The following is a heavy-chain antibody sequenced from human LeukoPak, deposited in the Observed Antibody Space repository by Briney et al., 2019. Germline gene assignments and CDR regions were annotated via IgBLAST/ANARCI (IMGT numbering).Heavy chain of an antibody. V-gene: IGHV4-34*12. CDR2: IIHSGST. CDR3: AREDGDYYFDY. Sequence: SGTLSLTCAVYGGSFSGYYWSWIRQPPGKGLEWIGEIIHSGSTNYNPSLKSRVTISVDTSKNQFSLKLSSVTAADTAVYYCAREDGDYYFDYWGQGTLVTVSS. D-gene: IGHD4-17*01. CDR1: GGSFSGYY. J-gene: IGHJ4*02.